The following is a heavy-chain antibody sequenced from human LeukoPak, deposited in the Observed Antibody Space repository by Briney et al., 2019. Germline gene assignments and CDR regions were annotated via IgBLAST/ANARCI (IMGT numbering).Heavy chain of an antibody. J-gene: IGHJ2*01. CDR3: ARGSLRYFDL. CDR2: IYYSGST. V-gene: IGHV4-39*07. CDR1: GGSISSSSYY. Sequence: PSETLSLTCTVSGGSISSSSYYWGWIRQPPGKGLEWIGSIYYSGSTYYNPSLKSRVTISVGTSKNQFSLKLSSVTAADTAVYYCARGSLRYFDLWGRGTLVTVSS.